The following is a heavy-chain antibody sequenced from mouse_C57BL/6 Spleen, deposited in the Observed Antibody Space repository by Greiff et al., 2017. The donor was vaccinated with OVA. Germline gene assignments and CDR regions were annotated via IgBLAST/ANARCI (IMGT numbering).Heavy chain of an antibody. CDR3: ARRELAGTFDV. J-gene: IGHJ1*03. D-gene: IGHD4-1*01. V-gene: IGHV8-12*01. Sequence: QVQLKESGPGILQSSQTLSLPCSFSGFSLSTSGMGVSWIRQPSGKGLEWLAHIYWDDDKRYNPSLKSRLTISKDTSRNQVCLKIASVDTADTATYYCARRELAGTFDVWGTGTTVTVSS. CDR1: GFSLSTSGMG. CDR2: IYWDDDK.